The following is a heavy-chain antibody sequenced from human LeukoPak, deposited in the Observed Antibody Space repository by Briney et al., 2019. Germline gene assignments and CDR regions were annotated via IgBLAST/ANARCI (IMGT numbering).Heavy chain of an antibody. Sequence: GGSLRLSCAASEFTFSTYSMNWVRQAPGKGLEWVSSISGSSSYIYYADSVKGRFTISRDNAKKSLFLQMNSLRVEDTAVYYCARDGSRHCSGGTCSHFAYWGQGTLVTVSS. CDR3: ARDGSRHCSGGTCSHFAY. CDR1: EFTFSTYS. CDR2: ISGSSSYI. J-gene: IGHJ4*02. V-gene: IGHV3-21*01. D-gene: IGHD2-15*01.